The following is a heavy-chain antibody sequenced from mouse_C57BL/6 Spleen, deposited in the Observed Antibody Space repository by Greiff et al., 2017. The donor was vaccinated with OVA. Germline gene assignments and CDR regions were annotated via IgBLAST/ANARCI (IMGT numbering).Heavy chain of an antibody. CDR2: IDPSDSYT. Sequence: QVQLQQSGAELVKPGASVKLSCKASGYTFTSYWMQWVKQRPGQGLEWIGEIDPSDSYTNYNQKFKGKATLTVDTSSSTAYMQLSSLTSEDSAVYYCARGDYYDYGGWFAYWGQGTLVTVSA. CDR1: GYTFTSYW. CDR3: ARGDYYDYGGWFAY. V-gene: IGHV1-50*01. D-gene: IGHD2-4*01. J-gene: IGHJ3*01.